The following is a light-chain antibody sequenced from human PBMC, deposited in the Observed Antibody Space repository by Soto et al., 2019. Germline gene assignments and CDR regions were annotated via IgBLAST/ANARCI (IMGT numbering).Light chain of an antibody. CDR3: SSYAGSDNMI. CDR2: DVS. V-gene: IGLV2-8*01. J-gene: IGLJ2*01. Sequence: QSALTQSPSASGSPGQSVTLSCTGSSSDVGGYEHVSWYQQHPGRVPKPLIYDVSKRLSGVPDRFSGSKSGNTASLTVSGLQAEDEADYYCSSYAGSDNMIFGGGTKLTVL. CDR1: SSDVGGYEH.